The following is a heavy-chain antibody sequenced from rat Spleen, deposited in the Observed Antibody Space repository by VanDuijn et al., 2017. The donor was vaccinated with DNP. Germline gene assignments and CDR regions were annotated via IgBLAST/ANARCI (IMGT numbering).Heavy chain of an antibody. CDR1: GYSITSNY. CDR2: ISYSVRT. D-gene: IGHD1-2*01. J-gene: IGHJ4*01. CDR3: ARSPSSSLYYYVMDA. Sequence: EVQFQESGPGLVKSSQSLSLTCSVTGYSITSNYWAWIRKFPGNKMEWMGYISYSVRTSHNPSLKSRISITRDTSKNQFFLQLNSVTTEDTATYYCARSPSSSLYYYVMDAWGQGASVTVSS. V-gene: IGHV3-1*01.